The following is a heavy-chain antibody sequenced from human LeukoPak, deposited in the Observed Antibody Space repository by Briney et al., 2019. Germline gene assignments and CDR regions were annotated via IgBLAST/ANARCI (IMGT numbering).Heavy chain of an antibody. CDR1: GYTFSDYY. CDR2: INPKSGGT. Sequence: ASVKVSCKPSGYTFSDYYIHWVRPAPGQGLGWMGWINPKSGGTNSSQKFQDRVTLTRDTSISTAYMERGSLRSDDTAIYYCARAYGSGSSYHPDYWGQGTLVTVSS. CDR3: ARAYGSGSSYHPDY. J-gene: IGHJ4*02. V-gene: IGHV1-2*02. D-gene: IGHD3-10*01.